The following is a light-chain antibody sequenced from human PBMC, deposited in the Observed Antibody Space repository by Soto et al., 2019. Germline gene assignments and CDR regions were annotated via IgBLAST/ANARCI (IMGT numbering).Light chain of an antibody. CDR3: QKYNSAPPFT. CDR2: ATS. Sequence: DIPMTQSPSSLSASVGDRVTITCRASQGISNYLAWYQQKPGTVPKLLIYATSTLQPGVPSRFSGSGSGTDFTLTINGLQPEDVATYYCQKYNSAPPFTFGPGTKVNIK. J-gene: IGKJ3*01. CDR1: QGISNY. V-gene: IGKV1-27*01.